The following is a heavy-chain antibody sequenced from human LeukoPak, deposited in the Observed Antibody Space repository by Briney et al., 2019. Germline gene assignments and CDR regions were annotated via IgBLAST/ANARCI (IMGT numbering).Heavy chain of an antibody. J-gene: IGHJ4*02. CDR1: GFSFNTFS. CDR3: ARGGWWGDFDY. D-gene: IGHD2-8*02. V-gene: IGHV3-21*01. CDR2: ITSTDTFR. Sequence: GGSLRLSCAASGFSFNTFSMNWVRQAPGKGLEWVSSITSTDTFRYYADSVKGRFTISRDNAKNALFLQMDSLRADDTAVYYCARGGWWGDFDYWGQGTLITVSS.